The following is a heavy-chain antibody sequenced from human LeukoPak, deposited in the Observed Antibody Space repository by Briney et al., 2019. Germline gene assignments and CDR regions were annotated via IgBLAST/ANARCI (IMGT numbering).Heavy chain of an antibody. CDR2: MNPNSGNT. D-gene: IGHD3-10*01. CDR1: GYTFISYD. J-gene: IGHJ5*02. Sequence: AASVKVSCKASGYTFISYDINWVRQATGQGLEWMGWMNPNSGNTGYAQKFQGRVTMTRNTSISTAYMELSSLRSEDTAVYYCARGYYGSGSYLRSNWFDPWGQGTLVTVSS. CDR3: ARGYYGSGSYLRSNWFDP. V-gene: IGHV1-8*01.